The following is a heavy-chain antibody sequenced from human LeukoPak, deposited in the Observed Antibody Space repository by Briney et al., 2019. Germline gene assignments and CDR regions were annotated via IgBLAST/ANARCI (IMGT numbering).Heavy chain of an antibody. Sequence: SETLSLTCTVSGGSISGSTSYWGWIRQSPGKGLEWIGLLNYSGTTYYNPSFKSRVSISIDRSRTQFSLKLSSVTAADTAFYYCSRYDSDTGDFDPWGQGTLVIVSS. J-gene: IGHJ5*02. V-gene: IGHV4-39*07. CDR2: LNYSGTT. CDR1: GGSISGSTSY. CDR3: SRYDSDTGDFDP. D-gene: IGHD3-10*01.